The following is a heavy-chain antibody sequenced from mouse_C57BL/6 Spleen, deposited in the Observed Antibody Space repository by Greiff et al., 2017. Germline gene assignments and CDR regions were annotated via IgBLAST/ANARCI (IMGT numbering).Heavy chain of an antibody. J-gene: IGHJ4*01. D-gene: IGHD3-3*01. V-gene: IGHV5-4*01. CDR2: ISDGGSYT. CDR1: GFTFSSYA. Sequence: EVQRVESGGGLVKPGGSLKLSCAASGFTFSSYAMSWVRQTPEKRLEWVATISDGGSYTYYPDNVKGRFTITRDNAKNNLYLQMSHLKSEDTAMYYCARDPGRGAMDYWGQGTSVTVSS. CDR3: ARDPGRGAMDY.